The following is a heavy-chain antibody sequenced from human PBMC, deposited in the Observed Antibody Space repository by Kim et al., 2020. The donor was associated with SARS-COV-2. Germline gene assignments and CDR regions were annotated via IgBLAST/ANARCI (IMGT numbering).Heavy chain of an antibody. CDR3: AKVRQVFWLAEGRGGFDL. V-gene: IGHV3-30*18. CDR1: GFNFNNYA. CDR2: ISYEGSKK. Sequence: WGSLRLSCAASGFNFNNYAMHWIRQSPGKGLEWVAVISYEGSKKFYADSLKGRFTVSRDGSKHTAFLQMNSLTAEDTAIYYCAKVRQVFWLAEGRGGFDLWGRGTRVIVSS. D-gene: IGHD3-3*01. J-gene: IGHJ3*01.